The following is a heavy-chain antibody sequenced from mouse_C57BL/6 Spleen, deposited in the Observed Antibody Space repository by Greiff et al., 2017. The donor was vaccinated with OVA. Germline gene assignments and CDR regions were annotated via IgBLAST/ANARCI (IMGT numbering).Heavy chain of an antibody. CDR1: GYTFTSYW. V-gene: IGHV1-52*01. CDR3: ARGSGDYDRFGY. J-gene: IGHJ3*01. Sequence: QVQLQQPGAELVRPGSSVKLSCKASGYTFTSYWMHWVKQRPIQGLEWIGNIDPSDSETHYNQKFKDKATLTVDKSSSTAYMQLSSLTSEDSAVYYCARGSGDYDRFGYWGQGTLVTVSA. CDR2: IDPSDSET. D-gene: IGHD2-4*01.